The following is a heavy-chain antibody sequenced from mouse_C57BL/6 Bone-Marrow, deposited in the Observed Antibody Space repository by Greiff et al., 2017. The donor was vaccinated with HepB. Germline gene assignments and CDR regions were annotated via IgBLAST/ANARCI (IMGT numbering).Heavy chain of an antibody. CDR2: IDPEDGET. V-gene: IGHV14-2*01. Sequence: EVQLQQSGAELARPGASVKLSCKASGYTFTSYGISWVKQRTEQGLEWIGRIDPEDGETKYAPKFQGKATITADTSSNTAYLQLSSLTSEDTAVYYCAPDYYGSSHWGQGTLVTVSA. CDR3: APDYYGSSH. D-gene: IGHD1-1*01. CDR1: GYTFTSYG. J-gene: IGHJ3*01.